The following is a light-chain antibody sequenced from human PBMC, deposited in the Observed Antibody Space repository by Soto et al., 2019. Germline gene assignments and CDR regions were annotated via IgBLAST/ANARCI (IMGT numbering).Light chain of an antibody. Sequence: QSALTQPASVSGSPGRSITISCTGTSSDVGGYNYVSWYLQHPGKAPKLLIYYVSNRPSGVSHRFSGSNSGKTSPLPISGLQAEDDADYYCSSYTSNSHVVFAGGTQLTVL. V-gene: IGLV2-14*01. J-gene: IGLJ2*01. CDR2: YVS. CDR3: SSYTSNSHVV. CDR1: SSDVGGYNY.